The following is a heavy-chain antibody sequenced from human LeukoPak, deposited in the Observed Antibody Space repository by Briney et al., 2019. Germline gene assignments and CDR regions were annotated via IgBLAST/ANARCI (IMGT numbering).Heavy chain of an antibody. D-gene: IGHD2-2*01. CDR1: GFTFSNYG. Sequence: GRSLRLSCAASGFTFSNYGMHWVRQAPGKGLEWVAVISYDGSNKYYADSVKGRFTISRDNSKNTLYLQMNSLRAEDTAVYYCAIVPAAMHNYWGQGTLVTVSS. J-gene: IGHJ4*02. CDR3: AIVPAAMHNY. CDR2: ISYDGSNK. V-gene: IGHV3-30*03.